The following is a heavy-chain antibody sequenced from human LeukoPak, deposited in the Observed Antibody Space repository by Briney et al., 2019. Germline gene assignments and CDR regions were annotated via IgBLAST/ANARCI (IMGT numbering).Heavy chain of an antibody. CDR2: IYSGGST. CDR3: ARDSSGKSLVGNDAFDI. Sequence: GGSLRLSCAASGFTVSSNYMSWVRQAPGKGLEWVSVIYSGGSTYYADSVKGRFTISRDNSKNMLYLQMNSLRAEDTAVYYCARDSSGKSLVGNDAFDIWGQGTMVTVSS. V-gene: IGHV3-53*01. CDR1: GFTVSSNY. D-gene: IGHD6-19*01. J-gene: IGHJ3*02.